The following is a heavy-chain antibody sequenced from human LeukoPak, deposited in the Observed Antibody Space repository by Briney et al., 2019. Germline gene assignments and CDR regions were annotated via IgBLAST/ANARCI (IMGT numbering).Heavy chain of an antibody. Sequence: SVKVSCKASGGAFSSYAISWVRQAPGQGLEWMGGIIPIFGTANYAQKFQGRVTITADESTSTAYMELSSLRSEDTAVYYCARDLGVGSGSPGPQTSEYWYFDLWGRGTLVTVSS. CDR3: ARDLGVGSGSPGPQTSEYWYFDL. CDR2: IIPIFGTA. D-gene: IGHD3-22*01. CDR1: GGAFSSYA. V-gene: IGHV1-69*13. J-gene: IGHJ2*01.